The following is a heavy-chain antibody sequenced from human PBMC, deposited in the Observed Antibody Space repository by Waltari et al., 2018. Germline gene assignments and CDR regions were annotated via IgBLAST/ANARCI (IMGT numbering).Heavy chain of an antibody. CDR2: SDYSGGT. V-gene: IGHV4-59*01. CDR1: GGSISSSY. CDR3: ARDRAIAAAEDDAFDI. Sequence: QVQLQESGPGLVKPSETLSLTCTVSGGSISSSYWSWIRQPPGKGLEWIGYSDYSGGTNYNPSHKSRVTISVDTSKNQFSLKLSSVTAADTAVYYCARDRAIAAAEDDAFDIWGQGTMVTVSS. D-gene: IGHD6-13*01. J-gene: IGHJ3*02.